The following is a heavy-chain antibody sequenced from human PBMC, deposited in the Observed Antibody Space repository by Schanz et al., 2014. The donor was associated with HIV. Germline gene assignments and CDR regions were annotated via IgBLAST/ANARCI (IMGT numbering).Heavy chain of an antibody. CDR1: GFTFNDYY. J-gene: IGHJ4*02. D-gene: IGHD2-15*01. Sequence: QVQLVESGGGLVKPGGSLRLSCAASGFTFNDYYMTWIRQAPGKGLEWVSYISDTGTTTYYADSVNGRFTISRDNAKNSMYLVMDSLRDEDTAVYYCARDRCNGGSCGLGYWGQGTLVTVSS. CDR3: ARDRCNGGSCGLGY. CDR2: ISDTGTTT. V-gene: IGHV3-11*04.